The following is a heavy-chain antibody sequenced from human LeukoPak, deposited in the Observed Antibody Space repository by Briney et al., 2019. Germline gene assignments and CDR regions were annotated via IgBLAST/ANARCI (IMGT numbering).Heavy chain of an antibody. CDR1: GFTFNDYA. V-gene: IGHV3-30*04. Sequence: GGSLRLSCAASGFTFNDYALHWVRQAPGKGLEWVAIISYDGSNKYYADSVKGRFTISRDNSKNTLYLQLNSLRGEDTAVFYCARRHYYGSGSRLFYYYGMDVWGRGTTVTVSS. CDR2: ISYDGSNK. J-gene: IGHJ6*02. CDR3: ARRHYYGSGSRLFYYYGMDV. D-gene: IGHD3-10*01.